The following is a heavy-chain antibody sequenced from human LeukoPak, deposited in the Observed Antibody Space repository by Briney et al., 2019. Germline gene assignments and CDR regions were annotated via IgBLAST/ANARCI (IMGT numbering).Heavy chain of an antibody. V-gene: IGHV4-59*11. CDR1: GGSISSHY. J-gene: IGHJ4*02. CDR3: ASFGGSGFDY. Sequence: SETLSLTCTVSGGSISSHYWSWIRQPPGKGPEWIGYIYYSGSTNYNPSLKSRVTISVDTSKNQFSLKLSSVTAADTAVYYCASFGGSGFDYWGQGTLVTVSS. CDR2: IYYSGST. D-gene: IGHD4-23*01.